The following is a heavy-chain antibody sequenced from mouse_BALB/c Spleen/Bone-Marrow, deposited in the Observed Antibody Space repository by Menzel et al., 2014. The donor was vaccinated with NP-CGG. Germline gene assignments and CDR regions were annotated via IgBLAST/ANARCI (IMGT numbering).Heavy chain of an antibody. CDR1: GYSITSDYA. D-gene: IGHD1-1*01. CDR3: ARLHGSSGYVMDY. V-gene: IGHV3-2*02. CDR2: ISYSGSA. Sequence: EVQLQESGPGLVKPSQSLSLTCTVTGYSITSDYAWNWIRQFPGNKLEWMGYISYSGSASYNPSLKSRISITRDTSKNQFFLQLNSVTTEDTATYYCARLHGSSGYVMDYWGQGTSVTVSS. J-gene: IGHJ4*01.